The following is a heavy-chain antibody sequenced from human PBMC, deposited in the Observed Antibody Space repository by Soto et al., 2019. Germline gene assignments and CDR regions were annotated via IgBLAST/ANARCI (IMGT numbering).Heavy chain of an antibody. D-gene: IGHD6-13*01. V-gene: IGHV5-51*01. CDR1: GYSFTSYC. Sequence: GESLNISCKGSGYSFTSYCIGWARQMPGKGLEWMGIIYPGDSDTRYSPSFQGQVTISADKSISTAYLQWSSLKASDTAMYYCAKTAAGGKNYYGMDVWGQGTTVTV. CDR2: IYPGDSDT. CDR3: AKTAAGGKNYYGMDV. J-gene: IGHJ6*02.